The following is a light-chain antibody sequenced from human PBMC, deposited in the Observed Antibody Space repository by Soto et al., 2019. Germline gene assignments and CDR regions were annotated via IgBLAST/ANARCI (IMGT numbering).Light chain of an antibody. CDR3: ISYTRTSSVI. V-gene: IGLV2-14*03. CDR2: DVN. CDR1: SSDIGAYAY. Sequence: QSALTQPASVSGSPGQSIAISCTGTSSDIGAYAYVSWYQQHPGKVPKLIVFDVNYRPSGVSSRFSGSKSGNTASLTISGLQAEYEADYYCISYTRTSSVIFGGGTKLTVL. J-gene: IGLJ2*01.